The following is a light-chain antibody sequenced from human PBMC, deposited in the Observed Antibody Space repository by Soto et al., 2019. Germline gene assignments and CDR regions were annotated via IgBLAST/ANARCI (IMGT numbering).Light chain of an antibody. J-gene: IGKJ4*01. CDR3: QQYADLPLT. Sequence: DIQMTQSPSSLSASVGDRVTITCQASQDISNYLNWYQQKPGKAPKVLIHDASTLETGVPSRFSGSGAGTDFTFPISSLQPADIVTYYCQQYADLPLTFGGGTKVEI. CDR1: QDISNY. V-gene: IGKV1-33*01. CDR2: DAS.